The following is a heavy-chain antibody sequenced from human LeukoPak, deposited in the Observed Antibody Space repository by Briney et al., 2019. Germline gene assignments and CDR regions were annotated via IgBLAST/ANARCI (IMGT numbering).Heavy chain of an antibody. CDR2: IYPGGTT. CDR3: ARGRSIWSGYYGSGGQLRFDP. CDR1: GGSISSYY. V-gene: IGHV4-4*07. J-gene: IGHJ5*02. Sequence: SETLSLTCTVSGGSISSYYWSWIRQPAGKGLEWIGHIYPGGTTSYNPSLKSRVTMSVDTSKNQFSLRLTSVIAADTAVYYCARGRSIWSGYYGSGGQLRFDPWGQGTLVTVSS. D-gene: IGHD3-3*01.